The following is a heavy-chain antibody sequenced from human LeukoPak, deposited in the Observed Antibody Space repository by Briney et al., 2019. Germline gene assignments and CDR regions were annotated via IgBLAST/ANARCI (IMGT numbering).Heavy chain of an antibody. CDR1: DFSVNNNY. Sequence: GGSLRLACAASDFSVNNNYVDWVRQAPGKGLEWVSCMDNFGIKTYADSVRDRFTVSRDSSRNVVFLQMNSLRVEDTAVYYCAGGKYYGSGTRPGYLGYWGLGTMVTVSS. J-gene: IGHJ4*02. CDR3: AGGKYYGSGTRPGYLGY. D-gene: IGHD3-10*01. V-gene: IGHV3-53*01. CDR2: MDNFGIK.